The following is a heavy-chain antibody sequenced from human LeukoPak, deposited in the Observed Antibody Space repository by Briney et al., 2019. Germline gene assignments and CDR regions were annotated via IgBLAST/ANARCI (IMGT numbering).Heavy chain of an antibody. CDR3: ATASEETEPSRWFDP. Sequence: PSETLSLTCIVSGGSISSRSYYWGWIRQPPGKGLEWIGSIFCSGSTYYNPSLKSRVTISVDTSKNQFSLKLSSVTAADTAVYYCATASEETEPSRWFDPWGQGTLVTVSS. J-gene: IGHJ5*02. V-gene: IGHV4-39*01. CDR1: GGSISSRSYY. CDR2: IFCSGST.